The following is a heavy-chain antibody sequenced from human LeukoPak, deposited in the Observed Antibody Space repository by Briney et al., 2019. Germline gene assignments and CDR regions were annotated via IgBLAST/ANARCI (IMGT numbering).Heavy chain of an antibody. Sequence: ASVKVSCKASGGTFSSYAISWVRQAPGQGLEWMGGIIPIFGTANYAQKFQGRVTITADKSTSTAYMELSSLRSEDTAVYYCARGVDPDTGNGNYYYYYYMDVWGKGTTVTVSS. V-gene: IGHV1-69*06. CDR3: ARGVDPDTGNGNYYYYYYMDV. CDR2: IIPIFGTA. J-gene: IGHJ6*03. CDR1: GGTFSSYA. D-gene: IGHD5-18*01.